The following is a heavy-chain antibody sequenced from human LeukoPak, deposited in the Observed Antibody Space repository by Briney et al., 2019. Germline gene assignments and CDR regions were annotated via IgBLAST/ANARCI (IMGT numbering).Heavy chain of an antibody. J-gene: IGHJ6*02. Sequence: ASVKVSCKSSGYTFTSYTISWVRQAPGQGLERMGWVSAYNGVTNYAQKFQGRVTMATDTPTSTAYMELRSLRSDDTAVYYCARDHNYGMDVWGQGTTVTVSS. CDR1: GYTFTSYT. CDR3: ARDHNYGMDV. V-gene: IGHV1-18*01. CDR2: VSAYNGVT.